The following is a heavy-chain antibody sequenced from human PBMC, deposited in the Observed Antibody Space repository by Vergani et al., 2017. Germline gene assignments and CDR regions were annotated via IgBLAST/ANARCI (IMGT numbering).Heavy chain of an antibody. V-gene: IGHV3-30-3*01. CDR2: ISYDGSNK. Sequence: QVQLVESGGGVVQPGRSLRLSCAASGFTFSSYAMHWVRHAPGKGLEWVAVISYDGSNKYYADSVKGRFTISRDNSKNTLYLQMNSLRAEDTAVYYCARETLDSSGMGDAFEIGGQGTMVTVSS. D-gene: IGHD6-19*01. CDR3: ARETLDSSGMGDAFEI. J-gene: IGHJ3*02. CDR1: GFTFSSYA.